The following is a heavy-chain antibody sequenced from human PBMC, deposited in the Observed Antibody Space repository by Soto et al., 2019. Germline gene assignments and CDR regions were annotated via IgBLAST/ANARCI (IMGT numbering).Heavy chain of an antibody. Sequence: PGESLKIYCKGSGYNFNSHWIAWVRQMPGKGLEWRGVSYPGDSDTRYRPSFQGQVTISADTSNSPVYLQWSSLKAADTATYYCARPLIEYQHYYGMDVWGQGTTVTVSS. CDR2: SYPGDSDT. J-gene: IGHJ6*02. D-gene: IGHD2-2*01. V-gene: IGHV5-51*01. CDR3: ARPLIEYQHYYGMDV. CDR1: GYNFNSHW.